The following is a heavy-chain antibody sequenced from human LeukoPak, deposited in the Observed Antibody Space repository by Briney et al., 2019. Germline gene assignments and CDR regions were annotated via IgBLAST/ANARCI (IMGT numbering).Heavy chain of an antibody. CDR1: GFTFSSYD. Sequence: GGSLRLSCAASGFTFSSYDMHWVRKATGKGLEWVSAIGTAGDTYYPGSVKGRFTISRENAKNSLYLQMNSLRAGDTAVYYCARGARGSGSYPHDACDIGGQGTRVTVSS. CDR2: IGTAGDT. D-gene: IGHD3-10*01. V-gene: IGHV3-13*01. CDR3: ARGARGSGSYPHDACDI. J-gene: IGHJ3*02.